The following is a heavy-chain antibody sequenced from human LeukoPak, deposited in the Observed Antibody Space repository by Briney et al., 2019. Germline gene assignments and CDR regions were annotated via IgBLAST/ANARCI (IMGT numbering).Heavy chain of an antibody. CDR1: GFTFSSSA. CDR2: LSSGGST. Sequence: GGSLRLSCAASGFTFSSSAMTWVRQAPGKALEWVSALSSGGSTYYADSVKGRFTISRDNSKNTLYLQMNSLRADDTAVYYCAKGRGDVYSYPLLFDSWGQGTLVTVSS. V-gene: IGHV3-23*01. D-gene: IGHD5-24*01. CDR3: AKGRGDVYSYPLLFDS. J-gene: IGHJ4*02.